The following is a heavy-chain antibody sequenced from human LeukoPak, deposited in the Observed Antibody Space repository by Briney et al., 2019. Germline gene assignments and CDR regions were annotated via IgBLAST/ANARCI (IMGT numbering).Heavy chain of an antibody. V-gene: IGHV1-2*02. J-gene: IGHJ1*01. Sequence: GASVKVSFKASGYTFTDYFMYWVRQAPGQGLEWMGWINPNSGDTDYAQLFQGRVTVTRDTSITTAYLELSSLRSDDTAVYYCARGYTPPHTSIEYWGQGTLVTVSS. CDR1: GYTFTDYF. CDR2: INPNSGDT. D-gene: IGHD2/OR15-2a*01. CDR3: ARGYTPPHTSIEY.